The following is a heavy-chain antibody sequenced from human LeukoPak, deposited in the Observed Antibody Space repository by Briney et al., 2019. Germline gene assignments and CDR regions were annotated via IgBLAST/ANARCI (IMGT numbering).Heavy chain of an antibody. J-gene: IGHJ4*02. Sequence: PSETLSLTCAVYGGSFSGYYWSWIRQPPGKGLEWIGEINHSGSTNYNPSLKSRVTISVDTSKNQFSLKLSSVTAADTAVYYCARAVEMATTVDYWGQGTLVTVSS. D-gene: IGHD5-24*01. CDR3: ARAVEMATTVDY. CDR2: INHSGST. V-gene: IGHV4-34*01. CDR1: GGSFSGYY.